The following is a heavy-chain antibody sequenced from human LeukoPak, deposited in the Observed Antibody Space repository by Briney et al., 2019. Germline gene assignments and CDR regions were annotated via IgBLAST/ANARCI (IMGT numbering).Heavy chain of an antibody. CDR1: GDSINSEY. D-gene: IGHD4-17*01. J-gene: IGHJ5*02. V-gene: IGHV4-59*08. CDR2: INYNGTT. Sequence: SETLSLTCIVSGDSINSEYWSWIRQSPGKGLEWIGYINYNGTTDYNPSLKRRVTISVDTSKNQFSLRLSSVTAADTAVYYCARMTTLTYRLRSWGQGTLVTVSS. CDR3: ARMTTLTYRLRS.